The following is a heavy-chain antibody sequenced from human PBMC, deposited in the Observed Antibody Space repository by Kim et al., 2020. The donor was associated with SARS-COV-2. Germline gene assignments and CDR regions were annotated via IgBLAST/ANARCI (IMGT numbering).Heavy chain of an antibody. CDR3: VRESAWGSAKYVFFAY. V-gene: IGHV1-18*04. CDR1: GYTFVDYG. J-gene: IGHJ4*02. CDR2: ISAYYGST. Sequence: ASVKVSCKASGYTFVDYGISWVRQVPGQGLEWMGWISAYYGSTNYAEGFQGRITLTRDTSTTTAYMELRTLRSDDTAVYYCVRESAWGSAKYVFFAYWGQPTLVTVSS. D-gene: IGHD3-16*01.